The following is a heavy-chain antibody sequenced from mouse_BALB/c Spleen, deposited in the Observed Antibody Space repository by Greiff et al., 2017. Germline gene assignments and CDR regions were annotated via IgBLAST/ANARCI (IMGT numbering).Heavy chain of an antibody. CDR1: GYTFTSYY. D-gene: IGHD2-3*01. CDR3: TRDDGYLYYAMDY. V-gene: IGHV1S81*02. Sequence: QVQLQQSGAELVKPGASVKLSCKASGYTFTSYYMYWVKQRPGQGLEWIGEINPSNGGTNFNEKFKSKATLTVDKSSSTAYMQLSSLTSEDSAVYYCTRDDGYLYYAMDYWGQGTSVTVSS. J-gene: IGHJ4*01. CDR2: INPSNGGT.